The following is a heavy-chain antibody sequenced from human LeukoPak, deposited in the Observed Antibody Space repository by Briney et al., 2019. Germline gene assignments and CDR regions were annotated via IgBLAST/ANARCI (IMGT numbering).Heavy chain of an antibody. Sequence: ASVKVSCKASGYTFTSYGISWVRQAPGQWLEWKGWISAYNGNTNYAQKLQGRVTMTTDTSTSTAYMELRSLRSDDTAVYYCARPAVPAAREGGNWFDPWGQGTLVTVSS. D-gene: IGHD2-2*01. CDR1: GYTFTSYG. CDR2: ISAYNGNT. CDR3: ARPAVPAAREGGNWFDP. V-gene: IGHV1-18*01. J-gene: IGHJ5*02.